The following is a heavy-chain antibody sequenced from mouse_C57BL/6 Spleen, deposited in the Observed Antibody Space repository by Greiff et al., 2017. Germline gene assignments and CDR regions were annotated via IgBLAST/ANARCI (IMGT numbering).Heavy chain of an antibody. CDR2: ISSGSSTI. Sequence: EVQLQESGGGLVKPGGSLKLSCAASGFTFSDYGMHWVRQAPEKGLEWVAYISSGSSTIYYADTVKGRFTISRDNAKNTLFLQMTSLRSEDTAMYYCARPYYYGSSFIFDYWGQGTTLTVSS. CDR3: ARPYYYGSSFIFDY. V-gene: IGHV5-17*01. CDR1: GFTFSDYG. J-gene: IGHJ2*01. D-gene: IGHD1-1*01.